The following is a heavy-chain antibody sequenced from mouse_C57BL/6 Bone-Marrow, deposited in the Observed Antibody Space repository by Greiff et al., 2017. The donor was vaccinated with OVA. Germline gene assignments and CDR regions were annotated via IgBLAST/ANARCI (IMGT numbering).Heavy chain of an antibody. CDR2: IDPSDSEP. CDR3: ARTYFGY. J-gene: IGHJ2*01. CDR1: GYTFTSYW. Sequence: QVQLQQPGAELVRPGSSVKLSCKASGYTFTSYWMHWVKQRPIQGLEWIGNIDPSDSEPHYNQKFKDKATLTVDKSSSTAYMQLSSLTSEDSAVYYCARTYFGYWGQGTTLTVSS. V-gene: IGHV1-52*01.